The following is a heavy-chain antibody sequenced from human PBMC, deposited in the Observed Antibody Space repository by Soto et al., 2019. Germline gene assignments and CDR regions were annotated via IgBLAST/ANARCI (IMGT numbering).Heavy chain of an antibody. CDR2: IYYSGST. CDR3: AREHCSGGSCYYY. Sequence: QVQLQESGPGLVKPAQTLSLTCTVSGGSISSGGYYWSWIRQHPGKGLEWIGYIYYSGSTYYNPSHKSRVTISVDTSKNQFSLKLSSVTAADTAVYYCAREHCSGGSCYYYWGQGTLVTVSS. V-gene: IGHV4-31*03. D-gene: IGHD2-15*01. J-gene: IGHJ4*02. CDR1: GGSISSGGYY.